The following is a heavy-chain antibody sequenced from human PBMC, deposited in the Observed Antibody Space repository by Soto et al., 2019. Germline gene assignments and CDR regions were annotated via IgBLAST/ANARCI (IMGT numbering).Heavy chain of an antibody. D-gene: IGHD2-2*01. CDR3: VKDAGGGPYSTAWYEFDY. J-gene: IGHJ4*02. CDR2: ISGSGGST. CDR1: GFTFSSYA. Sequence: GGSLRLSCAASGFTFSSYAMSWVRQAPGKGLEWVSAISGSGGSTYYADSVKGRFTISRDNSKNTLYLQMNSLRAEDTGLYYCVKDAGGGPYSTAWYEFDYWGQGTQVTVS. V-gene: IGHV3-23*01.